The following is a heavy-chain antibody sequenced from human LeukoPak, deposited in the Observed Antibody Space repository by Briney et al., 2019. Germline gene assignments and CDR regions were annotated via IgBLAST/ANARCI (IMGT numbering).Heavy chain of an antibody. Sequence: ASVKVSCKASGYTFTSYGISWVRQATGQGLEWMGWMNPNSGNTGYAQKFQGRVAMTRNTSISTAYMELSSLRSEDTAVYYCARKVPGVVVPAAITPWGQGTLVTVSS. V-gene: IGHV1-8*02. CDR3: ARKVPGVVVPAAITP. J-gene: IGHJ5*02. D-gene: IGHD2-2*01. CDR1: GYTFTSYG. CDR2: MNPNSGNT.